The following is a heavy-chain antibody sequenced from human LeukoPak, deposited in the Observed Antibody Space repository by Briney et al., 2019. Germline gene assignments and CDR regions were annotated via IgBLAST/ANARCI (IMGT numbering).Heavy chain of an antibody. CDR2: ISSDGYSR. CDR1: GFTFSSYW. CDR3: ASPYCSSTSCYPWDAFDI. V-gene: IGHV3-74*01. D-gene: IGHD2-2*01. J-gene: IGHJ3*02. Sequence: PGGSLRLSCAASGFTFSSYWMYWVRQAPGKGLVWVSRISSDGYSRSYADSVKGRFTISRDNAKNTLYLQMNSLRAEDTAVYYCASPYCSSTSCYPWDAFDIWGQGTMVTVSS.